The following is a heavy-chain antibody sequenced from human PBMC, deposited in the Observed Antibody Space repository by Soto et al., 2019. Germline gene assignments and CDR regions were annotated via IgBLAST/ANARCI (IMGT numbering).Heavy chain of an antibody. D-gene: IGHD1-20*01. CDR3: AKELTGNVGY. Sequence: GGSLTLTCAVSGFTFSSYDMHWVRQPPGKGLEWVAVISHDGSNKYYPYPMNGLITISSDNTKHTLYLQMNSPTAEDTAVYYCAKELTGNVGYWGQGTLVTVSS. J-gene: IGHJ4*02. CDR1: GFTFSSYD. CDR2: ISHDGSNK. V-gene: IGHV3-30*18.